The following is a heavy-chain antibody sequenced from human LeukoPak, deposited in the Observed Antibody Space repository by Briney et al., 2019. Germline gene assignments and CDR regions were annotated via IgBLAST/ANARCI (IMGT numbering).Heavy chain of an antibody. J-gene: IGHJ4*02. CDR1: GGSITVYY. D-gene: IGHD6-6*01. CDR3: ARGGSRSYTSSTLDY. CDR2: TSYSGST. Sequence: SETLSLTCSVSGGSITVYYWNWIRQSPGKGLERIGSTSYSGSTNYNPSLKSRVTISIDTSKNRFSLKVSSVIAADTAMYYCARGGSRSYTSSTLDYWGQGTLVTVSS. V-gene: IGHV4-59*12.